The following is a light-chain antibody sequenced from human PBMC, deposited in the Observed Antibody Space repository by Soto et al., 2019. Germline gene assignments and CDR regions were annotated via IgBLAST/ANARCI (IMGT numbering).Light chain of an antibody. CDR1: QSVSSSF. Sequence: EIVMTQSPGTLSLSPGERATISCRASQSVSSSFLAWYQHKPGQAPRLLIYGASSRASGIPDRFSGSGSGTEFTLTISRLEPEDFAVYYCQQYGSAPHTFGQGTKLEIK. V-gene: IGKV3-20*01. J-gene: IGKJ2*01. CDR3: QQYGSAPHT. CDR2: GAS.